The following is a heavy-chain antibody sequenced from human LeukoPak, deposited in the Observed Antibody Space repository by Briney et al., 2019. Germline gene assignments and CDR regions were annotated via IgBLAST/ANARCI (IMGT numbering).Heavy chain of an antibody. CDR2: ISSSSSYI. CDR3: AKDAYYYDSSGYYDKFFD. Sequence: GGSLRLSCAASGFTFSSYSMNWVRQAPGKGLEWVSSISSSSSYIYYADSVKGRFTISRDNAKNSLYLQMNSLRAEDTAVYYCAKDAYYYDSSGYYDKFFDWGQGTLVTVSS. V-gene: IGHV3-21*01. D-gene: IGHD3-22*01. CDR1: GFTFSSYS. J-gene: IGHJ4*02.